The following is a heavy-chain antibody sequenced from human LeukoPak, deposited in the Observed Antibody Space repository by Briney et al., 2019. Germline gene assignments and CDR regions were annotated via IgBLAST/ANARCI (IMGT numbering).Heavy chain of an antibody. CDR3: ARRAVAYYYYYMDV. CDR1: GGSISSGSYY. D-gene: IGHD6-19*01. CDR2: IYTSGST. J-gene: IGHJ6*03. V-gene: IGHV4-61*02. Sequence: SETLSLTCTVSGGSISSGSYYWSWIRQPAGKGLEWIGRIYTSGSTNYNPSLKSRVTISVDTSKNQFSLKLSSVTAADTAVYYCARRAVAYYYYYMDVWGKGTTVTVSS.